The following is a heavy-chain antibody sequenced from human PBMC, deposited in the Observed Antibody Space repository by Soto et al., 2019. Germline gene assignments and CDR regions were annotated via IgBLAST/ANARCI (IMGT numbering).Heavy chain of an antibody. V-gene: IGHV4-31*03. Sequence: QVQLQESGPGLVKPSQTLSLTCTVSGGSISSGGYYWSWIRQHPGKGLEWIGYIYYSGSTYYNPSLKSRVTISVDTSKNQFSLKLSSVTAAYTAVYHCARDPGRYYYMDVWGKGTTVTVSS. CDR1: GGSISSGGYY. CDR3: ARDPGRYYYMDV. CDR2: IYYSGST. J-gene: IGHJ6*03.